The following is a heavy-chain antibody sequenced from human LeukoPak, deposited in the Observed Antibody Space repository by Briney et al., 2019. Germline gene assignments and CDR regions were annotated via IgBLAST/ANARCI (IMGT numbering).Heavy chain of an antibody. Sequence: PSETLSLTCTVSGGSISSSSYYWGWIRQPPGKGLEWIGSIYYSGSTYYNPSLKSRVTISVDTSKNQFPLKLSSVTAADTAVYYCARQVSGEYYFDYWGQGTLVTVSS. V-gene: IGHV4-39*01. CDR1: GGSISSSSYY. CDR3: ARQVSGEYYFDY. D-gene: IGHD3-10*01. J-gene: IGHJ4*02. CDR2: IYYSGST.